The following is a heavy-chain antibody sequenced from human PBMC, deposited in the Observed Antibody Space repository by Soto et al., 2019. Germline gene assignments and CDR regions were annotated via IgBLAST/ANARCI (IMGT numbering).Heavy chain of an antibody. Sequence: SETLSLTCTVSGGSISSYYWSWIRQPPGKGLEWIGYIYYSGSTNYNPSLKSRVTISVDTSKNQFSLKLSSVTAADTAVYYCARDRPIWGSYRHSDWFDPWGQGTLVTVSS. D-gene: IGHD3-16*02. CDR3: ARDRPIWGSYRHSDWFDP. CDR1: GGSISSYY. J-gene: IGHJ5*02. V-gene: IGHV4-59*01. CDR2: IYYSGST.